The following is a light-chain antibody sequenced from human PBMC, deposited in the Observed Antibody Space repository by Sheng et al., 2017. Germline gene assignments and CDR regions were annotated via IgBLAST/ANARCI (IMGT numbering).Light chain of an antibody. Sequence: EIVLTQSPATLSLSPGERATLSCRASQSVRSYLAWYQQKPGQAPRLLIYDSSNRATGIPARFSGTGSGTDFTLTISSLEPEDFAVYYCQQYNNWPGTFGQGTKVEIK. CDR1: QSVRSY. J-gene: IGKJ1*01. V-gene: IGKV3-11*01. CDR3: QQYNNWPGT. CDR2: DSS.